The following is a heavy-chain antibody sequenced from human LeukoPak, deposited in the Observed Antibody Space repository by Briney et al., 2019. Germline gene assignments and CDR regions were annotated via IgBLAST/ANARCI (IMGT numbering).Heavy chain of an antibody. Sequence: SETLSLTCIVSGGSISSNSHYWGWIRQPPGKGLGWIGSIYSSGTTYYNPSLRSRLTISADTSKNLFSLKLGSVAAADTAVYYCARVRFLEWYFDYWGQGTLVTVSS. J-gene: IGHJ4*02. V-gene: IGHV4-39*07. D-gene: IGHD3-3*01. CDR2: IYSSGTT. CDR1: GGSISSNSHY. CDR3: ARVRFLEWYFDY.